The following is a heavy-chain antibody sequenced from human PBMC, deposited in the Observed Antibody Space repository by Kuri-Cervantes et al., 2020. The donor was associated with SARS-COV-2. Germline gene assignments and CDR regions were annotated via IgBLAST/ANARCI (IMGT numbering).Heavy chain of an antibody. CDR2: IYYSGST. J-gene: IGHJ4*02. V-gene: IGHV4-39*01. Sequence: SETLSLTCTVSGGSVSSGSYYWGWIRQPPGKGLEWIGSIYYSGSTYYNPSLKSRVTISVDTSKNQFSLKLSSVTAADTAVYYCARHKSDYWGQGTLVTVSS. CDR3: ARHKSDY. CDR1: GGSVSSGSYY.